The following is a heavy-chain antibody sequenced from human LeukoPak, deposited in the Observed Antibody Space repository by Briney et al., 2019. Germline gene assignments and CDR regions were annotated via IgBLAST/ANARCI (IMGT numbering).Heavy chain of an antibody. Sequence: ASVKVSCKASGYTFTGYYMHWVRQAPGQGLEWMGWINPNSGGTNYAQKFQGRVTMTTETSTTTAYMELKTLRSDDSAVYYCARGEGALDAFDIWGQGTMVIVSS. CDR3: ARGEGALDAFDI. J-gene: IGHJ3*02. V-gene: IGHV1-2*02. CDR1: GYTFTGYY. CDR2: INPNSGGT.